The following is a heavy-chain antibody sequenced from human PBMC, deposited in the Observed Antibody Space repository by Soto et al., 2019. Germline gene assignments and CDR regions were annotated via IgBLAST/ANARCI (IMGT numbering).Heavy chain of an antibody. J-gene: IGHJ5*02. CDR1: GGSISSGGYY. CDR2: IYHSGTT. CDR3: ARVRGHQLLGWFDP. V-gene: IGHV4-31*03. D-gene: IGHD2-2*01. Sequence: QVQLQESGPGLVKPSQTLSLTCTVSGGSISSGGYYWSWIRQHPGKGLEWIGYIYHSGTTYYNPSSKSRFTISVDTSKNQFSLTLTSVTAADTAVYYCARVRGHQLLGWFDPWGQGTLVTVSS.